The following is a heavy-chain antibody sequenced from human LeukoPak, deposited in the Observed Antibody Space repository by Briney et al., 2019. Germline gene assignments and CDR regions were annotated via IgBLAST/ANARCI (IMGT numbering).Heavy chain of an antibody. CDR2: IHSGESP. D-gene: IGHD1-26*01. Sequence: PSETLSLTCTVSGYSISSGYFWGWIRQPPGKGLEWIGIIHSGESPYYSPSLESRITISIDTSMNQFSLKLNSVTAADTAVYYCARDVGATPGYFDYWGQGTLVTVSS. CDR1: GYSISSGYF. J-gene: IGHJ4*02. V-gene: IGHV4-38-2*02. CDR3: ARDVGATPGYFDY.